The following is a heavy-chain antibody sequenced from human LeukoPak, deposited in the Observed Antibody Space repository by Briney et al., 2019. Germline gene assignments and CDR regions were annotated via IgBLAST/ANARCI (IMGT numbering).Heavy chain of an antibody. D-gene: IGHD2-2*01. CDR3: AREGVVPAADAAYDAFDI. CDR2: ISSSSSYI. Sequence: PGGSLRLSCAASGFTFSSYSMNWVRQAPGKGLEWVSSISSSSSYIYYADSVKGRFTISRDNAKNSLYLQMNSLRAEDTAVYYCAREGVVPAADAAYDAFDIWGQGTMVTVSS. CDR1: GFTFSSYS. V-gene: IGHV3-21*01. J-gene: IGHJ3*02.